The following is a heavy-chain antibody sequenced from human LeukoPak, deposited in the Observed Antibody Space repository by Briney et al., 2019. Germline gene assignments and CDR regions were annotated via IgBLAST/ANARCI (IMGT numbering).Heavy chain of an antibody. V-gene: IGHV4-39*01. Sequence: PSETLSLTCAVSGDSISSSSYSWGWIRQPPGKGLEWIGHIYYSGRTYYNPSLKSRVTISVDTSKNQFSLQLSSVTAADTAVYYCVRHRGSSSWFDPWGQGTLVTVSS. CDR2: IYYSGRT. D-gene: IGHD6-13*01. CDR3: VRHRGSSSWFDP. J-gene: IGHJ5*02. CDR1: GDSISSSSYS.